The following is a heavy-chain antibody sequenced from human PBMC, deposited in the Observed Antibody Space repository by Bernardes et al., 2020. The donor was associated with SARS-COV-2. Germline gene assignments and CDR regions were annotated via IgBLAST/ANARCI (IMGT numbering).Heavy chain of an antibody. CDR2: INSDGSST. Sequence: GGSLRLSCAASGFIFSNYWMHWVRQAPGTGLVWVSRINSDGSSTNYADSVKGRFTISRDNAKNTLYLQMNSLRAEDTAVYYCARDYYDSNGYYDYWGQGTLVTVSS. V-gene: IGHV3-74*01. CDR1: GFIFSNYW. J-gene: IGHJ4*02. CDR3: ARDYYDSNGYYDY. D-gene: IGHD3-22*01.